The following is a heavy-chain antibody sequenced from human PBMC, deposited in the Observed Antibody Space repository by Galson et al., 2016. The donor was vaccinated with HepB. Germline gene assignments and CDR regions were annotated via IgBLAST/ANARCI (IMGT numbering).Heavy chain of an antibody. CDR2: IRYSGGT. J-gene: IGHJ4*02. CDR1: GDSISNGGYY. V-gene: IGHV4-31*03. CDR3: ARGAVVGAAWTFDF. D-gene: IGHD1-26*01. Sequence: TLSLTCTVSGDSISNGGYYGNWIRQHPEKGLEWIGYIRYSGGTYYNPSLQSRFTISVDTSKNQFFLTLNSVTAADTAVYYRARGAVVGAAWTFDFWGQGTLVTVSS.